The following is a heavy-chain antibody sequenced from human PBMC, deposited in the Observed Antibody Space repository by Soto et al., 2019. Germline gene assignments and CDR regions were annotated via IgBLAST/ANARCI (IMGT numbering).Heavy chain of an antibody. CDR2: IIPILGIA. D-gene: IGHD2-2*01. J-gene: IGHJ5*02. V-gene: IGHV1-69*02. Sequence: QVQLVQSGAEVKKPGSSVKVSCKASGGTFSSYTISWVRQAPGQGLEWMGRIIPILGIANYAQKFQGRVTXXAXRXXSTAYMELSSLRSEDTAVYYCARGMGVVPASAFDPWGQGTLVTVSS. CDR1: GGTFSSYT. CDR3: ARGMGVVPASAFDP.